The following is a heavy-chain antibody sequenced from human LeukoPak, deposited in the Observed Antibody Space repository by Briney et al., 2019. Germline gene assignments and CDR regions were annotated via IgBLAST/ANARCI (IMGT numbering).Heavy chain of an antibody. J-gene: IGHJ4*02. D-gene: IGHD6-19*01. CDR3: ARGHSGWYYY. CDR2: IIPIFGTA. Sequence: GSSVKVSCKASGGTFSSYAISWVRQAPGQGLEWMGGIIPIFGTASYAQKFQGRVTITADESTSTAYMELRSLRSDDTAVYYCARGHSGWYYYWGQGTLVTVSS. V-gene: IGHV1-69*01. CDR1: GGTFSSYA.